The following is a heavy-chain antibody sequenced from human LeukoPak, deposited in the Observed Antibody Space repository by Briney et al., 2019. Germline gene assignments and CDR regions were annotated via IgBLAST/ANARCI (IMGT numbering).Heavy chain of an antibody. CDR2: INHSGST. J-gene: IGHJ5*02. V-gene: IGHV4-39*05. Sequence: SETPSLTCTVSGGSISSGGYYWSWIRQPPGTGLEWIGEINHSGSTNYNPSLKSRVTISVDTSKNQFSLKLSSVTAADTAVYYCACRGESVDQAQFDPWGQGTLVTVSS. CDR3: ACRGESVDQAQFDP. CDR1: GGSISSGGYY. D-gene: IGHD4-23*01.